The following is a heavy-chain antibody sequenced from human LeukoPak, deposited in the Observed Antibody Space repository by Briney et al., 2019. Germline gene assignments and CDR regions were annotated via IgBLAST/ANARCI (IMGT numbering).Heavy chain of an antibody. CDR3: VKDRAIDY. V-gene: IGHV3-64D*09. CDR2: ISSDGGST. Sequence: GGSRRLSCSASGFSFRSLAMHWVRQAPGKGLEYVSSISSDGGSTYYPDSVKGRFTISRDNSKNTLYLQMRSLRAEDTAVYHCVKDRAIDYWGQGTLVTVSS. CDR1: GFSFRSLA. J-gene: IGHJ4*02.